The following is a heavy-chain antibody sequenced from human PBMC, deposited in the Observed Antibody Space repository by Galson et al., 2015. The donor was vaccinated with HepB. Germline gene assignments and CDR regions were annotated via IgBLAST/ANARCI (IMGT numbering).Heavy chain of an antibody. J-gene: IGHJ2*01. D-gene: IGHD6-13*01. Sequence: SLRLSCAASGFTFSSYAMNWVRQAPGKGLEWVSAIGAHGGTKFYADSVKGRFTISRDNSKNTLYLQMNSLRAEDTAVFYCAKESDNSSCYDGSLDLWGRGTLVTFSS. CDR2: IGAHGGTK. CDR3: AKESDNSSCYDGSLDL. V-gene: IGHV3-23*01. CDR1: GFTFSSYA.